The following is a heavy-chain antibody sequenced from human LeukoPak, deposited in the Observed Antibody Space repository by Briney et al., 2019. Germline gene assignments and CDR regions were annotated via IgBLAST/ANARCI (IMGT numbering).Heavy chain of an antibody. CDR1: GGTFSSYA. Sequence: SVKVSCKPSGGTFSSYAISWVRQAPGHRLEWMGRIIPILGIANYAQKFQGRVTITADKSTRTAYMVLRSLRSEDTAVYYCGRGVGDGLAAAGNCFDYWGQGTLVTVSS. J-gene: IGHJ4*02. CDR2: IIPILGIA. V-gene: IGHV1-69*04. CDR3: GRGVGDGLAAAGNCFDY. D-gene: IGHD6-13*01.